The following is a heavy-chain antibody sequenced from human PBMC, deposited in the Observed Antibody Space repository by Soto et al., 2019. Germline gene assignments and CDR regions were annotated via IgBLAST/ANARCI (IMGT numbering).Heavy chain of an antibody. V-gene: IGHV3-9*01. J-gene: IGHJ3*02. D-gene: IGHD4-17*01. CDR3: AKAVRPVTGHFDI. CDR2: ISWNSGSI. CDR1: GFTFDDYA. Sequence: EVQLVESGGGLVQPGRSLRLSCAASGFTFDDYAMHWVRQAPGKGLEWVSGISWNSGSIGYADSVKGRFTISRDNAKNSLYLQVNSLRAEDTALYYCAKAVRPVTGHFDIWGQGTMVTVSS.